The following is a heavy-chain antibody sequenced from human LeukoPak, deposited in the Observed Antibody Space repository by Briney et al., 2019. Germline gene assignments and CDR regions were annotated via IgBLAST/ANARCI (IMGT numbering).Heavy chain of an antibody. Sequence: GGSLRLSCAASGFTFSSYSMNWVRQAPGKGLEWVSSICSGSSYIYYADSVKGRFTISRDNAKNSLYLQMNSLRAEDTAVYYCARDVTEDYWGQGTLVTVSS. CDR2: ICSGSSYI. D-gene: IGHD1-14*01. J-gene: IGHJ4*02. CDR3: ARDVTEDY. CDR1: GFTFSSYS. V-gene: IGHV3-21*01.